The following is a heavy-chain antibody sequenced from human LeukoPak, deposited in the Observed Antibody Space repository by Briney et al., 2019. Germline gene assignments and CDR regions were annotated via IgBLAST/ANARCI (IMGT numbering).Heavy chain of an antibody. V-gene: IGHV1-69*06. CDR1: GGTFSSYA. D-gene: IGHD4-23*01. Sequence: GSSVKVSCKASGGTFSSYAISWVRQAPGQGLEWMGGIIPIFGTANYAQKFQGRVTITADKSTSTAYMELSSLRSEDTAVYYCARDHDYGGDSDYWGQGTLVTVSS. CDR2: IIPIFGTA. J-gene: IGHJ4*02. CDR3: ARDHDYGGDSDY.